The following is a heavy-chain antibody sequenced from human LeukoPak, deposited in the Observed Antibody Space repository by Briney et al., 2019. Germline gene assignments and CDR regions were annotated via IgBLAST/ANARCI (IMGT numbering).Heavy chain of an antibody. CDR2: IYHSGSI. D-gene: IGHD6-19*01. CDR3: AREGQSGYSSGWYHYYFDY. Sequence: SETLSLTCTVSGYSISNGYYWGWIRQPPGKGLEWIGSIYHSGSIYYNPSLKSRVTISVDTSKNQFSLKLSSVTAADTAVYYCAREGQSGYSSGWYHYYFDYWGQGTLVTVSS. V-gene: IGHV4-38-2*02. J-gene: IGHJ4*02. CDR1: GYSISNGYY.